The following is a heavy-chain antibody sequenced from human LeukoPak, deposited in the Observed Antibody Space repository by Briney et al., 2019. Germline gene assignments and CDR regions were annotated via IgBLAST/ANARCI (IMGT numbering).Heavy chain of an antibody. CDR3: VRHTDGWYFDY. CDR2: SNWNGGST. Sequence: GGSLRLSCVASGFTFDDYGMNWVRQAPGKGLERVSGSNWNGGSTGYADSVKGRFSLSRDNAKNSLFLQMNSLRAEDTAFYYCVRHTDGWYFDYWGQGTLVTVSS. J-gene: IGHJ4*02. V-gene: IGHV3-20*04. D-gene: IGHD2-15*01. CDR1: GFTFDDYG.